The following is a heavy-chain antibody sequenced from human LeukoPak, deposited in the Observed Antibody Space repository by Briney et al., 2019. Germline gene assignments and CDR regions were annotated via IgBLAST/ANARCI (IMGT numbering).Heavy chain of an antibody. V-gene: IGHV4-39*01. CDR1: GDSISSSSYY. Sequence: PSETLSLTCTVSGDSISSSSYYWRCIRQPPGGGLEYVGSVYFNGGTYYNPALRSRLTISIETSTNQFSLRLTSVTAADTAIYYCARLTASRHSFESWGQGTLVTVSS. D-gene: IGHD6-6*01. CDR3: ARLTASRHSFES. CDR2: VYFNGGT. J-gene: IGHJ4*02.